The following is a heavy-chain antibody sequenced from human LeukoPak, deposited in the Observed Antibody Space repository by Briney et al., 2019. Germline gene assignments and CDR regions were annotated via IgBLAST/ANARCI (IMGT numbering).Heavy chain of an antibody. CDR1: GGSISSYY. J-gene: IGHJ4*02. CDR3: ARGRRQLWSKGFDY. D-gene: IGHD5-18*01. CDR2: IYYSGST. V-gene: IGHV4-59*12. Sequence: SETLSLACTVSGGSISSYYWSWIRQPPGKGLEWIGYIYYSGSTNYNPSLKSRVTISVDTSKNQFSLKLSSVTAADTAVYYCARGRRQLWSKGFDYWGQGTLVTVSS.